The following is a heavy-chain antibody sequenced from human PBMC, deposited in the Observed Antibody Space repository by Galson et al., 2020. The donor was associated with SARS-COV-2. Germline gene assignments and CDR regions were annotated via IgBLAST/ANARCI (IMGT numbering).Heavy chain of an antibody. CDR1: GFTFSDYY. CDR2: ISSSSSYT. J-gene: IGHJ6*03. CDR3: ARDIVGYYYYYMDV. V-gene: IGHV3-11*06. D-gene: IGHD3-22*01. Sequence: GESLKISCAASGFTFSDYYMSWIRQAPGKGLEWVSYISSSSSYTNYADSVKGRFTISRDNAKNSLYLQMNSLRAEDTAVYYCARDIVGYYYYYMDVWGKGTTVTVSS.